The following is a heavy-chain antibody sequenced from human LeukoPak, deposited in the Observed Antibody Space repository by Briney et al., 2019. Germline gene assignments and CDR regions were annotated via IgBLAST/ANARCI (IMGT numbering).Heavy chain of an antibody. CDR1: GGTFSSYA. V-gene: IGHV1-69*13. CDR3: ARDSGRYGGNLHWYFDL. Sequence: ASVKVSCKASGGTFSSYAISWVRQAPGQGLEWMGGIIPIFGTANYAQKFQGRVTITADESTSTAYMELSSLRSEDTAVYYCARDSGRYGGNLHWYFDLWGRGTLVTVSS. CDR2: IIPIFGTA. J-gene: IGHJ2*01. D-gene: IGHD4-23*01.